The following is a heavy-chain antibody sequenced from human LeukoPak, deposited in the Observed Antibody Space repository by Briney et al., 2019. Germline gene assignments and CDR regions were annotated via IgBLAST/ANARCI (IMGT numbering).Heavy chain of an antibody. J-gene: IGHJ4*02. CDR3: AKEYSSGWPDY. CDR2: ISYDGSNK. D-gene: IGHD6-19*01. Sequence: GSLRLSCAASGFTFSSYGMHWVRQAPGKGLEWVAVISYDGSNKYYADSVKGRFTISRDNSKNTLYLQMNSLRAEDTAVYYCAKEYSSGWPDYWGQGTLVTVSS. CDR1: GFTFSSYG. V-gene: IGHV3-30*18.